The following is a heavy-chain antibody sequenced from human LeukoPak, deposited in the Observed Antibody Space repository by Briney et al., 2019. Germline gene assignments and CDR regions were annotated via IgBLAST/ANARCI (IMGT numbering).Heavy chain of an antibody. CDR1: GGSISSYY. Sequence: PSETLSLTCTVSGGSISSYYWSWIRQPPGKGLEWIGYIYYSGSTNYNPSLKSRVTISVDTSKNQFSLKLSSVTAADTAVYYCVSQCRSISCNYYFDYWGQGTLVTVSS. D-gene: IGHD2-2*01. J-gene: IGHJ4*02. V-gene: IGHV4-59*01. CDR2: IYYSGST. CDR3: VSQCRSISCNYYFDY.